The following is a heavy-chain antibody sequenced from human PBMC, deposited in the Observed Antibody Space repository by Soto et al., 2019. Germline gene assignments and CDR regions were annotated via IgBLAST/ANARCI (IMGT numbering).Heavy chain of an antibody. J-gene: IGHJ5*02. Sequence: QVQLVQSGAEVKKPGSSVKVSCKASGGTFSSYAISWVRQAPGQGLEWMGGIIPIFGTANYAQKFQGRVTITADESTSTAYMELSSLRSEDTAVYYCARVYRRKGRAGSSGCDPWGQGTLVTVSS. V-gene: IGHV1-69*12. CDR1: GGTFSSYA. CDR2: IIPIFGTA. CDR3: ARVYRRKGRAGSSGCDP. D-gene: IGHD3-16*02.